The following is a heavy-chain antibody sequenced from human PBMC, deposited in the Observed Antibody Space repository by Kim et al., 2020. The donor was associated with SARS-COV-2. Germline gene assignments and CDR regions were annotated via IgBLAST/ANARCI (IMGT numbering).Heavy chain of an antibody. CDR1: GYTLTELS. D-gene: IGHD3-22*01. Sequence: ASVKVSCKVSGYTLTELSMHWVRQAPGKGLEGMGGFDPEDGETIYAQKFQGRVTMTEDTSTDTAYMELSSLRSEDTAVYYCATASPGGYYYDSSDPNPNWFDLWGQGTLVTVSS. CDR2: FDPEDGET. J-gene: IGHJ5*02. CDR3: ATASPGGYYYDSSDPNPNWFDL. V-gene: IGHV1-24*01.